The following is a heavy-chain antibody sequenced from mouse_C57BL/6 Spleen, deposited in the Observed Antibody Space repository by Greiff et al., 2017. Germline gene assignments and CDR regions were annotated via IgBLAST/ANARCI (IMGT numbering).Heavy chain of an antibody. CDR1: GYTFTSYW. J-gene: IGHJ3*01. Sequence: VQLQQPGAELVRPGTSVKLSCKASGYTFTSYWMHWVKQRPGQGLEWIGNIDPSDSETHYNQKFKDKATLTVDKSSSTASMQLSSLTSEDSAVYYCARFDIYYYGSSSAWFAYWGQGTLVTVSA. D-gene: IGHD1-1*01. V-gene: IGHV1-52*01. CDR2: IDPSDSET. CDR3: ARFDIYYYGSSSAWFAY.